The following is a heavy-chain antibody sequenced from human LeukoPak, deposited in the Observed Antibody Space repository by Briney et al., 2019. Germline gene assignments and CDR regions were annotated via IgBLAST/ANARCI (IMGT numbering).Heavy chain of an antibody. J-gene: IGHJ4*02. D-gene: IGHD1-26*01. V-gene: IGHV4-34*01. CDR3: ARQRRIVGATGLGDY. CDR2: INHSGST. CDR1: GGSFSGYY. Sequence: SETLSLTCAVYGGSFSGYYWSWIRQPPGKGLVWIGEINHSGSTNYNPSLKSRVTISVDTSKNQFSLKLSSVTAADTAVYYCARQRRIVGATGLGDYWGQGTLVTVSS.